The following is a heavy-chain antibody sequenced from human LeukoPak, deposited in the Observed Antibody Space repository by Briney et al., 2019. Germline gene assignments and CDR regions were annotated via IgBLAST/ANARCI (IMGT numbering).Heavy chain of an antibody. D-gene: IGHD3-3*01. CDR3: AKAYYDFWSGYYRPLSTVNYYGMDV. CDR1: GFTFSTSA. V-gene: IGHV3-9*01. J-gene: IGHJ6*02. Sequence: PGGSLRLPCVVSGFTFSTSAMSWVRQAPGKGLEWVSGISWNSGSIGYADSVKGRFTISRDNAKNSLYLQMNSLRAEDTALYYCAKAYYDFWSGYYRPLSTVNYYGMDVWGQGTTVTVSS. CDR2: ISWNSGSI.